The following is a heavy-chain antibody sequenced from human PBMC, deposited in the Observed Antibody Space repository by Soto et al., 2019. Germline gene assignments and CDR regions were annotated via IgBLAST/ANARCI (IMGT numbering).Heavy chain of an antibody. CDR1: GFTFSSYG. J-gene: IGHJ4*02. CDR2: ISYDGSNK. Sequence: GGSLRLSCAASGFTFSSYGMHWVRQAPGKGLEWVAVISYDGSNKYYADSVKGRFTISRDNSKNTLYLQMNSLRAEDTAVYYCAKEFDSGGWYNYYFDYWGQGTLVTVS. CDR3: AKEFDSGGWYNYYFDY. V-gene: IGHV3-30*18. D-gene: IGHD6-19*01.